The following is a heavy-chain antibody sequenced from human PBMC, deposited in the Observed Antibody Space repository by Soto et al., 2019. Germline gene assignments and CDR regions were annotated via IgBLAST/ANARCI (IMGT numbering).Heavy chain of an antibody. J-gene: IGHJ6*02. CDR1: GGSFSGYY. V-gene: IGHV4-34*01. CDR2: INHSGST. CDR3: ASSSCDYHYYVMAF. Sequence: PEKLRLTNAVYGGSFSGYYWRWIRQPPGKGLEWIGEINHSGSTNYNPSLKSRVTISVDTSKNQFSLKLSSVTAADTAVYYCASSSCDYHYYVMAFCGQGSTVTGSS.